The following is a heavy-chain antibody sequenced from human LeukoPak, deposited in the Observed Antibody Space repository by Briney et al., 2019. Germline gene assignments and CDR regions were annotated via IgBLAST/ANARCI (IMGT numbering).Heavy chain of an antibody. CDR3: ARAYDFWSGLTPYYYYYYMDV. V-gene: IGHV4-59*11. D-gene: IGHD3-3*01. CDR1: GGSISSHY. CDR2: IYYSGST. Sequence: PSETLSLTCTVSGGSISSHYWSWIRQPPGKGLEWIGYIYYSGSTNYNPSLKSRVTISVDTSKNQFSLKLSSMTAADTAVYYCARAYDFWSGLTPYYYYYYMDVWGKGTTVTVSS. J-gene: IGHJ6*03.